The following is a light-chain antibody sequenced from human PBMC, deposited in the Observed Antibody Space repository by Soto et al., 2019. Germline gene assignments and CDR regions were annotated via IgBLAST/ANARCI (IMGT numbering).Light chain of an antibody. CDR2: GAS. J-gene: IGKJ3*01. CDR1: QSVSSNH. V-gene: IGKV3-20*01. CDR3: QQYTTSPFT. Sequence: EIVLTQSPGTLSLSPGEGATLSCRASQSVSSNHLAWYQQKPGQAPRLLIFGASSRASDIPDRFSGSGSGTDFTLTISRLEPEDFALYYCQQYTTSPFTFGPGTKVDIK.